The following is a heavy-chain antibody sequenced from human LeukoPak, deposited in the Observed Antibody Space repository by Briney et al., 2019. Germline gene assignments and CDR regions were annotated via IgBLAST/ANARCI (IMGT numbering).Heavy chain of an antibody. Sequence: SETLSLTCTVSGGSINNYYWSWIRQPAGEGLEWIGRIYSSGSASYNPSLKSRVTISVDTSKNQFSLKLSSVTAADTAVYYCARGGVGSDYGGNFDYWGQGTLVTVSS. CDR3: ARGGVGSDYGGNFDY. J-gene: IGHJ4*02. D-gene: IGHD4-23*01. V-gene: IGHV4-4*07. CDR2: IYSSGSA. CDR1: GGSINNYY.